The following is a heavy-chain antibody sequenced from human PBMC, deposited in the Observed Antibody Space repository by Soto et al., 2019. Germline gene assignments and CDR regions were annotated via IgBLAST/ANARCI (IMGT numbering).Heavy chain of an antibody. J-gene: IGHJ4*02. Sequence: GGSLRLSCAASGFTFSSYGMHWVRQAPGKGLEWVSAISGSGVSTYYADSVKGRFTISRDNSKNTLYLQMNSLRAEDTAVYYFEKEGENRGGWANLAYWGQGTLVTVSS. D-gene: IGHD6-19*01. CDR2: ISGSGVST. CDR1: GFTFSSYG. CDR3: EKEGENRGGWANLAY. V-gene: IGHV3-23*01.